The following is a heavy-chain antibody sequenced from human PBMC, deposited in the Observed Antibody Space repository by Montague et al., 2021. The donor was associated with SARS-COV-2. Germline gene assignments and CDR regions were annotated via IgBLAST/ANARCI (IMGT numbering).Heavy chain of an antibody. CDR2: IYHSGNT. V-gene: IGHV4-59*08. J-gene: IGHJ5*02. Sequence: SETLSLTCSVSGGSISGYYWSWIRQPPGKGLEWIGYIYHSGNTKYNPSLKSRVSISVDTSKNQFSLKLIAVTAADTAVYFCATHRQHHNHWGQGTQVAVSS. CDR1: GGSISGYY. D-gene: IGHD6-13*01. CDR3: ATHRQHHNH.